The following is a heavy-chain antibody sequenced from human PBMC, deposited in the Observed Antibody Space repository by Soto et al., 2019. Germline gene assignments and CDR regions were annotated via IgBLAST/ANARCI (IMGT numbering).Heavy chain of an antibody. Sequence: SVKLSCKASGGTFSSYPISWVRQAPRQGLEWMGGIIPILGTANYAQKFQGRVTITADESTSTAYMELSSLRSEETAVYYCARGGSIAAAGLYYYGMDVWGQGTTVTVSS. CDR1: GGTFSSYP. CDR2: IIPILGTA. D-gene: IGHD6-13*01. J-gene: IGHJ6*02. CDR3: ARGGSIAAAGLYYYGMDV. V-gene: IGHV1-69*13.